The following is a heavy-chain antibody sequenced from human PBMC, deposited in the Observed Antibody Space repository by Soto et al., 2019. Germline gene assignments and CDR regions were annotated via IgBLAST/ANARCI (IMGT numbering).Heavy chain of an antibody. CDR2: ISAYNGNT. J-gene: IGHJ4*02. CDR3: ARLGDCSSTSCYTTFDY. D-gene: IGHD2-2*02. CDR1: GYTFTSYG. Sequence: ASVKVSCKASGYTFTSYGISWVRQAPGQGLEWMGWISAYNGNTNYAQKLQGRVTMTTDTSTSTAYMELRSLRSDDTAVYYCARLGDCSSTSCYTTFDYWGQGTLVTVSS. V-gene: IGHV1-18*01.